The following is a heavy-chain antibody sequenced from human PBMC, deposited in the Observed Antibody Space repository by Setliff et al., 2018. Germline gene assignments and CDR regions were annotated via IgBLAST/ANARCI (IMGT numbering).Heavy chain of an antibody. CDR3: ARRGGWYFSFDY. J-gene: IGHJ4*02. D-gene: IGHD6-19*01. Sequence: SVKVSCKASGGTFSSYAISWVRQAPGQGLEWMGGIIPILGIANYAQKFQGRVTITADESTSTAYMELRGLRSDDTAVYYCARRGGWYFSFDYWGQGTLVTVSS. V-gene: IGHV1-69*10. CDR2: IIPILGIA. CDR1: GGTFSSYA.